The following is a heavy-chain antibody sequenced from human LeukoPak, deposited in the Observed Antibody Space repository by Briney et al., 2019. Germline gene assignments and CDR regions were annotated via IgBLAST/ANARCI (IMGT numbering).Heavy chain of an antibody. Sequence: GRSLRLSCAASGFTFSSYAMHWVRQAPGKGLEWEAVISYDGSNKYYADSVKGRFTISRDNSKNTLYLQMNSLRAEDTAVYYCAREVLNNWFDPWGQGTLVTVSS. D-gene: IGHD3-10*01. CDR1: GFTFSSYA. CDR2: ISYDGSNK. V-gene: IGHV3-30*04. CDR3: AREVLNNWFDP. J-gene: IGHJ5*02.